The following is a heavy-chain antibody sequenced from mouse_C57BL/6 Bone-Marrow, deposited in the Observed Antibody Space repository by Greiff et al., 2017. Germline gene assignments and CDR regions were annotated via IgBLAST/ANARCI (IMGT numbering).Heavy chain of an antibody. CDR1: GYTFTDYN. CDR3: ARPTTVVAIDY. J-gene: IGHJ2*01. Sequence: VQLQQSGPELVKPGASVKMSCKASGYTFTDYNMHWVKQSHGKSLEWIGYINPNNGGTSYNQKVKGKATLTVNKSSSTAYMELRSLTSEDSAVYYCARPTTVVAIDYWGQGTTLTVSS. D-gene: IGHD1-1*01. V-gene: IGHV1-22*01. CDR2: INPNNGGT.